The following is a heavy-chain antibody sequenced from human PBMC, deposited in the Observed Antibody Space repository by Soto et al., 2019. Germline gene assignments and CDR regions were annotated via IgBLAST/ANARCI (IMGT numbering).Heavy chain of an antibody. V-gene: IGHV1-69*02. CDR2: IIPILGMA. J-gene: IGHJ4*02. Sequence: SVKVPCKASGGTFSSYTISWVRQAPGQGLEWMGRIIPILGMANYAQKFQGRVTITADKSTSTAYMELSSLRSEDTAVYYCAQIMVRGVIMLSYWGQGTLVTVSS. CDR1: GGTFSSYT. D-gene: IGHD3-10*01. CDR3: AQIMVRGVIMLSY.